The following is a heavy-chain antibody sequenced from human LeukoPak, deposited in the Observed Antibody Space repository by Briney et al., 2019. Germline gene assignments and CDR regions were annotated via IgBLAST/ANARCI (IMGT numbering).Heavy chain of an antibody. CDR3: ARDIWVGAGFYYYGMDV. J-gene: IGHJ6*02. CDR1: GFTFDDYA. CDR2: IYYSGST. V-gene: IGHV4-59*01. D-gene: IGHD1-26*01. Sequence: GSLRLSCTASGFTFDDYAMSWIRQPPGKGLEWIGYIYYSGSTKYNPSLKSRVTISVDTSKNQFSLKLSSVTAADTAVYYCARDIWVGAGFYYYGMDVWGQGTTVTVSS.